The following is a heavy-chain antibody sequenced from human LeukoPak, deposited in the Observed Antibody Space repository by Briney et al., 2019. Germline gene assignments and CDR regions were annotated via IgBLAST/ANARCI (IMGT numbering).Heavy chain of an antibody. J-gene: IGHJ5*01. Sequence: ASVTVSCKASGYRFTSYGISWVRQAAGQGLEWMGWISAYNGNTNYAQMLQGRVTMTTDTSKSTAYMELGSRRSGDPAVYYWARDARGRPANVEYGENWFDPWGKGTMVTVSS. D-gene: IGHD3-10*01. CDR2: ISAYNGNT. CDR1: GYRFTSYG. V-gene: IGHV1-18*01. CDR3: ARDARGRPANVEYGENWFDP.